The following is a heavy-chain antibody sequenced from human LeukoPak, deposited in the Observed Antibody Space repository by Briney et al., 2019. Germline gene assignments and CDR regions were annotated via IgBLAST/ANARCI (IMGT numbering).Heavy chain of an antibody. D-gene: IGHD7-27*01. CDR2: IYYSGST. CDR3: AKTNWGAFDI. V-gene: IGHV4-59*03. CDR1: GGSISSSY. J-gene: IGHJ3*02. Sequence: SETLSLTCIVSGGSISSSYWSWLRQPPGKGLEWIGFIYYSGSTNYNPSLKSRVTISVDTSKNLFSLKLSSMTAADTAVYYCAKTNWGAFDIWGQGTMVTVS.